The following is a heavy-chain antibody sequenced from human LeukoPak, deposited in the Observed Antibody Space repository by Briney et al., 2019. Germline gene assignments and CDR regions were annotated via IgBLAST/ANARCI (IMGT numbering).Heavy chain of an antibody. CDR2: INHSGST. CDR3: ARVSTNGVSNWFDP. V-gene: IGHV4-34*01. D-gene: IGHD2-8*01. Sequence: PSETLSLTCAVYGGSFSGYYWSWIRQPPGKGLEWIGEINHSGSTNYNPSLKSRVTISVDTSKNQFSLKLSSVTAADTAVYFCARVSTNGVSNWFDPWGQGTLVTVSS. CDR1: GGSFSGYY. J-gene: IGHJ5*02.